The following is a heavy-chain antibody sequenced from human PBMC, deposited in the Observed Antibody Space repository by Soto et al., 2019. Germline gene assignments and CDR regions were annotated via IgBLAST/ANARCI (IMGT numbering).Heavy chain of an antibody. Sequence: ASVKVSCKASGYTFTSYYMHWVRQAPGKGLEWMGGFDPEDAETIYAQNFQGRVTMTEDTSTDTAYMELSSLRSEDTAVYYCATGAFSSGWYFDYWGQGTLVTVSS. J-gene: IGHJ4*02. CDR1: GYTFTSYY. V-gene: IGHV1-24*01. CDR2: FDPEDAET. D-gene: IGHD6-19*01. CDR3: ATGAFSSGWYFDY.